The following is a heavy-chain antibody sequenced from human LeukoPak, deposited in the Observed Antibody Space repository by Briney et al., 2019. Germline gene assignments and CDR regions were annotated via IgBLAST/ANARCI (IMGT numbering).Heavy chain of an antibody. CDR3: ARGKLYYDILTGYYGSWFDP. D-gene: IGHD3-9*01. CDR2: ISYDGSNK. Sequence: PGGSLRLSCAASGFTFSSYAMHWVRQAPGKGLEWVAVISYDGSNKYYADSVKGRFTISRDSSKNTLHLQMNSLRAEDTAVYYCARGKLYYDILTGYYGSWFDPWGQGTLVTVSS. CDR1: GFTFSSYA. J-gene: IGHJ5*02. V-gene: IGHV3-30-3*01.